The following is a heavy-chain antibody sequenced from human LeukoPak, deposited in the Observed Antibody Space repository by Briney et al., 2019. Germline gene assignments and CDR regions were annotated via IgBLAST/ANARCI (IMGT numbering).Heavy chain of an antibody. Sequence: PSQTLSLTCTVSGGSISSGGYYWSWIRQPPGKGLEWIGYIYHSGSTYYNPSLKSRVTISVDTSKNQFSLKLSSVTAADTAVYYCARADIYGSGSSHAFDIWGQGTMVTVSS. CDR2: IYHSGST. J-gene: IGHJ3*02. CDR3: ARADIYGSGSSHAFDI. CDR1: GGSISSGGYY. D-gene: IGHD3-10*01. V-gene: IGHV4-30-2*01.